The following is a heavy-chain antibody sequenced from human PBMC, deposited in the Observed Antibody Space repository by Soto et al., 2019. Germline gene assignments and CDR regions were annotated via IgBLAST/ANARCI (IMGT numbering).Heavy chain of an antibody. CDR1: GFTFTSYG. CDR3: ARDVGLDSDDFFAY. Sequence: GGSLRLSCTASGFTFTSYGMGWVRQAPGKGLQWVSTIRGDGGQTHYTDSVKGRFSISRDNSKNTVYLQMDSLRAGDTAMYFCARDVGLDSDDFFAYWGQGTQVTVSS. D-gene: IGHD3-9*01. CDR2: IRGDGGQT. V-gene: IGHV3-23*01. J-gene: IGHJ4*02.